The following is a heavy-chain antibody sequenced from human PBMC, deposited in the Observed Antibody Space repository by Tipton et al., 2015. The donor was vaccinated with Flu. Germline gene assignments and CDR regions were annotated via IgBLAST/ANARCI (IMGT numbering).Heavy chain of an antibody. D-gene: IGHD7-27*01. CDR3: ATLTGDDY. CDR1: GFTFSSYE. Sequence: SLRLSCAASGFTFSSYETNWARQAPGKGLEWVSYITSSGNTISYADSVRGRFTISRDNTKKSLYLQLNSLRVEDTAIYYCATLTGDDYWGQGILVTVSS. J-gene: IGHJ4*02. V-gene: IGHV3-48*03. CDR2: ITSSGNTI.